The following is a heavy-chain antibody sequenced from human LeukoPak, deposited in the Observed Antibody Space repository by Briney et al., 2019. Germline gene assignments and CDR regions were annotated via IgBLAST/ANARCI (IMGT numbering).Heavy chain of an antibody. Sequence: ASVKVSCKASGGTFSSYAISWVRQAPGQGLEWMGGIIPIFGTANYAQKFQGRVTITADESTSTAYMELSSLRSEDTAVYYCARDGTLPDFWSGSRSGMDVWGQGTTVTVSS. CDR2: IIPIFGTA. CDR3: ARDGTLPDFWSGSRSGMDV. V-gene: IGHV1-69*13. CDR1: GGTFSSYA. J-gene: IGHJ6*02. D-gene: IGHD3-3*01.